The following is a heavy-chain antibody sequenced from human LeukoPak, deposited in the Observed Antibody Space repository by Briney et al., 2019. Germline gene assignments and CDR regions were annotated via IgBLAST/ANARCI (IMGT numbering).Heavy chain of an antibody. CDR2: NYHSGST. J-gene: IGHJ5*02. Sequence: SETLSLSCAVYGGSFSGYYWSWIRQPPGKGLEWIGENYHSGSTNDDPSLKRRITISVDTSKNQFSLKLSPVTAADTAVYYCARGGRDGDYIGWFDPWGQGTLVTVSS. V-gene: IGHV4-34*01. CDR3: ARGGRDGDYIGWFDP. D-gene: IGHD4-17*01. CDR1: GGSFSGYY.